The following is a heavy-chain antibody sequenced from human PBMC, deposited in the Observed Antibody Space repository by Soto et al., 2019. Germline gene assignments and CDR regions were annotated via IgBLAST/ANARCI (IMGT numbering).Heavy chain of an antibody. D-gene: IGHD3-22*01. Sequence: SVKVSCKASGGTFSSYAISWVRQAPGQGLEWMGGIIPIFGTANYAQKFQGRVTITADESTSTAYMELSSLRSEDTAVYYCAGVNYDSSGYSIGYFQHWGQGTLVTVSS. V-gene: IGHV1-69*13. CDR3: AGVNYDSSGYSIGYFQH. CDR1: GGTFSSYA. CDR2: IIPIFGTA. J-gene: IGHJ1*01.